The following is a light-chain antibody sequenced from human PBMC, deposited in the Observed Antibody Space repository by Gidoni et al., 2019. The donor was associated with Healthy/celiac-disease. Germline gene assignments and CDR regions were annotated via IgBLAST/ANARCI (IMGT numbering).Light chain of an antibody. CDR3: QQYNNWPPQYT. CDR2: GAS. J-gene: IGKJ2*01. V-gene: IGKV3-15*01. CDR1: QSVSSN. Sequence: EIVMPLSPATLSVSPGERATLSCSASQSVSSNLAWYQQKPGQAPRLLIYGASTRATGIPARFSGSGSGTEFTLTISSLQSEDVAVYYCQQYNNWPPQYTFGQGTKLEIK.